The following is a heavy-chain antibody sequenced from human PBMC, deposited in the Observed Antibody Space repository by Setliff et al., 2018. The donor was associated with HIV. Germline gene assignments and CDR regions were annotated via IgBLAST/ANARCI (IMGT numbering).Heavy chain of an antibody. Sequence: GASVKVSCKASGGTFSSYAISWVRQAPGQGLEWMGGIIPILGIANYAQKFQGRVTITTDESTSTAYMELSSLRSEDTAVYYCARIPNHSSGFDYWGQGTPVTVS. D-gene: IGHD3-22*01. J-gene: IGHJ4*02. CDR3: ARIPNHSSGFDY. CDR1: GGTFSSYA. V-gene: IGHV1-69*10. CDR2: IIPILGIA.